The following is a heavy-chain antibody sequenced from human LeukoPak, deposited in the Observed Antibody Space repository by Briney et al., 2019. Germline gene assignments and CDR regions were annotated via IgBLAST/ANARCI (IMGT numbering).Heavy chain of an antibody. D-gene: IGHD6-6*01. Sequence: SETLSLTCTVSGGSISSSCYYWGWIRQPPGKGLEWIGSIYYSGSTYYNPSLKSRVTISVDTSKNQFSLNLSSVTAADTAVYYCARDLLSSSSSSNAFDIWGQGTMVTVSS. CDR2: IYYSGST. CDR1: GGSISSSCYY. CDR3: ARDLLSSSSSSNAFDI. J-gene: IGHJ3*02. V-gene: IGHV4-39*07.